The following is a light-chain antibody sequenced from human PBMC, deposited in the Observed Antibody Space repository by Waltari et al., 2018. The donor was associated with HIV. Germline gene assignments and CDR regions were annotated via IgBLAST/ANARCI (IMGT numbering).Light chain of an antibody. Sequence: QLVLTQSPSASASLGASVKLTCTLSSGHSNYAIAWHRQRPEKGLRYWMKINDDGSHAKGDGIPDRFSGSSSGAERYLTISSLQSEDEADYYCQTWASGVVVFGGGTKLTVL. CDR3: QTWASGVVV. CDR1: SGHSNYA. V-gene: IGLV4-69*01. J-gene: IGLJ2*01. CDR2: INDDGSH.